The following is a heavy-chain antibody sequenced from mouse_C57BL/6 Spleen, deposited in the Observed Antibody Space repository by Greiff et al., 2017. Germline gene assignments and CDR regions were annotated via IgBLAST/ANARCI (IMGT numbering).Heavy chain of an antibody. CDR3: ASDGYYGRMDY. CDR1: GYTFTDYY. Sequence: EVQLQQSGPELVKPGASVKISCKASGYTFTDYYMNWVKQSHGKCLEWIGDINPNNGGTSYNQKFKGKATLTVDKSSSTAYMELRSLTSEDSAVYYCASDGYYGRMDYWGQGTSVTVSS. CDR2: INPNNGGT. D-gene: IGHD2-3*01. J-gene: IGHJ4*01. V-gene: IGHV1-26*01.